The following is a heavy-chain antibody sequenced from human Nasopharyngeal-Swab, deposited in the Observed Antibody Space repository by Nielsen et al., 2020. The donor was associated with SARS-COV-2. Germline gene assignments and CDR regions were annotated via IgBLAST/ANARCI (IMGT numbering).Heavy chain of an antibody. CDR3: ARPNTPEDIVVVPAAIAFDI. D-gene: IGHD2-2*01. CDR2: IYYSGST. Sequence: WIRQPPGKGLEWIGYIYYSGSTYYNPSLKSRVTISVDTSKNQFSLKLSSVTAADTAVYYYARPNTPEDIVVVPAAIAFDIWGQGTMVTVSS. J-gene: IGHJ3*02. V-gene: IGHV4-39*01.